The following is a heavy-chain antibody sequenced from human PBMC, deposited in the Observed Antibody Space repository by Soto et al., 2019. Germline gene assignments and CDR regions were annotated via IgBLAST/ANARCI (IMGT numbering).Heavy chain of an antibody. V-gene: IGHV3-23*01. J-gene: IGHJ3*02. D-gene: IGHD2-15*01. CDR1: GFTFSSYA. CDR3: AKDRPYCSGGSCYAEGDVCDI. CDR2: ISGSGGST. Sequence: GGSLRLSCAASGFTFSSYAMSWVRQAPGKGLEWVSAISGSGGSTYYADSVKGRFTISRDKSKNTLYLQMNSLRAEDTAVYYWAKDRPYCSGGSCYAEGDVCDIWGQGTMVTVSS.